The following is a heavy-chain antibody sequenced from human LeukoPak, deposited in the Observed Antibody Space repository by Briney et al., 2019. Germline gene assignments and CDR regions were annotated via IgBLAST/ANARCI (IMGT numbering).Heavy chain of an antibody. Sequence: GGSLRLSCAASGFTFNDYCMSWVRQAPGKGLEGVSGISRNGGTTGYADSVKGRFIISRDNAKNSLYLQVNSLRPEDTALYYCARNFGGGDRSGPYYWGQGTLVTVSS. J-gene: IGHJ4*02. CDR1: GFTFNDYC. D-gene: IGHD3-22*01. V-gene: IGHV3-20*04. CDR3: ARNFGGGDRSGPYY. CDR2: ISRNGGTT.